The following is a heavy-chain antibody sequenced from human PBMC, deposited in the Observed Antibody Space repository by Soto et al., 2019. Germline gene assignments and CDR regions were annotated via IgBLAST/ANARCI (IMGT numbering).Heavy chain of an antibody. CDR1: GYTFTSYG. J-gene: IGHJ5*02. Sequence: GASVKVSCKASGYTFTSYGISWVRQAPGQGLEWMGWISAYNGNTNYAQKLQGRVTMATDTSTSTAYMELRSLRSDDTAVYYCARGRRFGELHWFVPWGQGTMVTVDS. CDR3: ARGRRFGELHWFVP. D-gene: IGHD3-10*01. CDR2: ISAYNGNT. V-gene: IGHV1-18*04.